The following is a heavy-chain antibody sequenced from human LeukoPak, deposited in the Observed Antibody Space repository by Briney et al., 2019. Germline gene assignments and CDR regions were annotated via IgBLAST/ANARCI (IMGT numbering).Heavy chain of an antibody. V-gene: IGHV4-59*08. CDR2: IYYRGTT. CDR1: GGSISNYY. J-gene: IGHJ4*02. D-gene: IGHD6-19*01. Sequence: SETLSLTCTISGGSISNYYWTWIRQPPGKGLEWIGYIYYRGTTNYNPPLNSRVTISLDTSKNQFSLKLSSMTAADTAVYYCGRLIDGWYVDSWGQGTLVTVSS. CDR3: GRLIDGWYVDS.